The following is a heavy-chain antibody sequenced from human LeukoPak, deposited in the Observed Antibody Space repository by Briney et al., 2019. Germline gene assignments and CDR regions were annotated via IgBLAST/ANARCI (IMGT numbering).Heavy chain of an antibody. CDR2: INPNSGGT. CDR1: GYTFTGYY. J-gene: IGHJ5*02. CDR3: ARDPQAAGSPGWFDP. Sequence: EASVKVSCKASGYTFTGYYMHWVRQAPGQGLEWMGWINPNSGGTNYAQKFQGRVTMTRDTSISTAYMELSRLRSDDTAVYYCARDPQAAGSPGWFDPWGQGTLVTVSS. V-gene: IGHV1-2*02. D-gene: IGHD6-13*01.